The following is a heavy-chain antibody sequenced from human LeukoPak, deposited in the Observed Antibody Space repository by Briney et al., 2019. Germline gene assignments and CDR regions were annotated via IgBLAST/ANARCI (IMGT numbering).Heavy chain of an antibody. D-gene: IGHD6-19*01. Sequence: GESLKTSCKGSGYSFTSYWIGWVRQMPGKGLEWMGIIYPGDSDTRYSPSFQGQVTISADKSLSTASLQWNSLKASDTAMYYCARQKYSSGWYTYFDYWGQGTLVTVSS. CDR1: GYSFTSYW. CDR2: IYPGDSDT. CDR3: ARQKYSSGWYTYFDY. V-gene: IGHV5-51*01. J-gene: IGHJ4*02.